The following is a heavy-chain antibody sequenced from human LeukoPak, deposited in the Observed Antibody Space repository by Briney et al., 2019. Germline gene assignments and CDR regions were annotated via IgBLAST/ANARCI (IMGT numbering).Heavy chain of an antibody. J-gene: IGHJ6*02. D-gene: IGHD3-10*01. CDR3: ARMLWFGELPGGMDV. V-gene: IGHV3-13*01. Sequence: GGSLRLSCAASGFTFSSYDMHWVRQATGKGLEWVSAIGTVGDTYYPGSVKGRFTISRENAKNSLYLQTNSLRAGDTAVYYCARMLWFGELPGGMDVWGQGTTVTVSS. CDR2: IGTVGDT. CDR1: GFTFSSYD.